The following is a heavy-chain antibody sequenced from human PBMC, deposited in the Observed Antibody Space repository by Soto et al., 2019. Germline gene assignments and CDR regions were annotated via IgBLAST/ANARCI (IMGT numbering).Heavy chain of an antibody. CDR2: IWYDGSNK. J-gene: IGHJ3*02. Sequence: GGSLRLSCAASGFTFSSYGMHWVRQAPGKGLEWVAVIWYDGSNKYYADSVKGRFTISRDNSKNTLYLQMNSLRAEDTAVYYCARDSKSVAAIPLNAFDIWGQGTMVTVSS. CDR3: ARDSKSVAAIPLNAFDI. CDR1: GFTFSSYG. D-gene: IGHD2-2*02. V-gene: IGHV3-33*01.